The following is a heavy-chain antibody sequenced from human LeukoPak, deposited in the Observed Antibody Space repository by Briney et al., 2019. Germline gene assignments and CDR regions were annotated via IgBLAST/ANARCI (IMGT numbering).Heavy chain of an antibody. CDR3: ARRGPGFDP. CDR1: GGTISSYY. D-gene: IGHD1-14*01. J-gene: IGHJ5*02. Sequence: SETLSLTCTVSGGTISSYYWSWIRHPPGKGLEWIGYIYYSGSTNYNPSLKSRVTISVDTSKNQFSLKLSSVTAADTAVYYCARRGPGFDPWGQGTLVTVSS. V-gene: IGHV4-59*08. CDR2: IYYSGST.